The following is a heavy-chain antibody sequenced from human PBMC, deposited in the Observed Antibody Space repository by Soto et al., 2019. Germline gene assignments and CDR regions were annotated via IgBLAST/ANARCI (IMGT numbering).Heavy chain of an antibody. Sequence: SETLFLTCAVYGGSFSGYYWSWIRQPPGKGLEWIGEINHSGSTNYNPSLKSRVTISVDTSKNQFSLKLSSVTAADTAVYYCARGQGGGSSSDWFDPWGQGTLVTVSS. J-gene: IGHJ5*02. CDR3: ARGQGGGSSSDWFDP. D-gene: IGHD6-6*01. CDR2: INHSGST. CDR1: GGSFSGYY. V-gene: IGHV4-34*01.